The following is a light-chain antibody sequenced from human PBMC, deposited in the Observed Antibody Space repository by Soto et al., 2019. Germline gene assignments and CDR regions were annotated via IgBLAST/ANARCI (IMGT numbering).Light chain of an antibody. CDR2: GAS. CDR3: QQYGSSPTWT. J-gene: IGKJ1*01. Sequence: EIVLTQSPGTLSLSPGERATLSCRASQSVSRSYLAWYQQKPGQAPRLLIYGASSRATGIPDRFSGSGSGTDFTLTIRRLEPEDFAVYYYQQYGSSPTWTFGQGTQVEIK. V-gene: IGKV3-20*01. CDR1: QSVSRSY.